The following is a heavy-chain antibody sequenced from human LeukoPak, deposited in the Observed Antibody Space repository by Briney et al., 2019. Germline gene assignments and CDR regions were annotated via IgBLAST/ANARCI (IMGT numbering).Heavy chain of an antibody. CDR2: FDPEDGET. V-gene: IGHV1-24*01. Sequence: ASVKVSCKASGYTFTSYYMHWVRQAPGKGLEWMGGFDPEDGETIYAQKFQGRVTMTEDTSTDTAYMELSSLRSEDTAVYYCATWGNPNSSGWYGDAFDIWGQGTMVTVSS. D-gene: IGHD6-19*01. CDR1: GYTFTSYY. CDR3: ATWGNPNSSGWYGDAFDI. J-gene: IGHJ3*02.